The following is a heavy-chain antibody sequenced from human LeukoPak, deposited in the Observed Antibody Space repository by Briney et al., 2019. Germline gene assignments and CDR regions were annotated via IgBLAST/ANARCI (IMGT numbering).Heavy chain of an antibody. CDR3: ARDWIYYDSSGYYYY. CDR2: IYSDIT. D-gene: IGHD3-22*01. V-gene: IGHV3-53*01. Sequence: PGGSLRLSCTVSGFTVSSNSMSWVRQAPGKGLEGGSFIYSDITHYSDSEKGRFTISRDNSKNTLYLQMNSLRAEDTAVYYCARDWIYYDSSGYYYYWGQGTLVTVSS. CDR1: GFTVSSNS. J-gene: IGHJ4*02.